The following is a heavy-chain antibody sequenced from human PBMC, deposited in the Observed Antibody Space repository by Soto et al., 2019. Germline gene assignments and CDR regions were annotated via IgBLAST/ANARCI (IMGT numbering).Heavy chain of an antibody. V-gene: IGHV4-59*08. D-gene: IGHD2-2*01. Sequence: PSETLSLTCTVSGCSISSYYWSWIRQPPGKGLEWIGYIYYSGSTNYNPSLKSRVTISVDTSKNQFSLKLSSVTAADTAVYYCARLAVVVPAAIWFDPWGQGTLVTVSS. CDR1: GCSISSYY. J-gene: IGHJ5*02. CDR2: IYYSGST. CDR3: ARLAVVVPAAIWFDP.